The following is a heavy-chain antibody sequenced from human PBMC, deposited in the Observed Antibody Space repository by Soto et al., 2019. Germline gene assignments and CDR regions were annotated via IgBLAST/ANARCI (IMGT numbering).Heavy chain of an antibody. V-gene: IGHV3-11*01. CDR2: ISGSSLST. CDR1: GFTFSDHS. CDR3: ARLLLVSYEAYYYMVV. Sequence: QVQLVESGGDLVRPGGSLRLSCAASGFTFSDHSMGWIRQSPRKGLEVMSSISGSSLSTFYGDSVKGRFNISRDNPKNSLHLQLNSLRAEDTAVDYCARLLLVSYEAYYYMVVWGKGTTVAVSS. D-gene: IGHD3-16*01. J-gene: IGHJ6*03.